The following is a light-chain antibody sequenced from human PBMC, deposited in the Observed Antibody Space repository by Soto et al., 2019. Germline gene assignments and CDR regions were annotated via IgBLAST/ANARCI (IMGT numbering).Light chain of an antibody. CDR3: QQRSNWPPIT. CDR2: DAS. Sequence: EIVLTQSPATLSLSPGERATLSCRVSQSVKTFLVWYQQRPGQAPRLLIYDASHRAAGIPARFSGSGFGTDFTLTISSLEPEDDAVYYCQQRSNWPPITFGQGTRLEIK. V-gene: IGKV3-11*01. J-gene: IGKJ5*01. CDR1: QSVKTF.